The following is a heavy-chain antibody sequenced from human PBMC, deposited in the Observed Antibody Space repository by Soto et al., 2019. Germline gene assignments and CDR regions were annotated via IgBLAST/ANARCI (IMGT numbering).Heavy chain of an antibody. CDR2: ISAYNGNT. V-gene: IGHV1-18*01. J-gene: IGHJ4*02. D-gene: IGHD3-22*01. Sequence: ASVKVSCKASGYTFTSYGISWVRQAPGQGLEWMGWISAYNGNTNYAQKFQGRVTMTEDTSTNTAYMELSSLRSEDTAVYYCATDLRRYYYDSSGYIFDYWGQGTLVTVSS. CDR3: ATDLRRYYYDSSGYIFDY. CDR1: GYTFTSYG.